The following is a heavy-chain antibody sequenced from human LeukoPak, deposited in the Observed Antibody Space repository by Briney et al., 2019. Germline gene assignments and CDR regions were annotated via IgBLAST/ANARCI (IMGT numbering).Heavy chain of an antibody. V-gene: IGHV1-2*02. Sequence: ASVKVSCKASGYTFTGYYMHWARQAPGQGLEWMGWINPNSGGTNYAQKLQGRVTMTRDTSISTAYMELSRLRSDDTAVYYCARGLVRSDIVVVAYWGQGTLVTVSS. CDR2: INPNSGGT. D-gene: IGHD2-2*01. CDR3: ARGLVRSDIVVVAY. J-gene: IGHJ4*02. CDR1: GYTFTGYY.